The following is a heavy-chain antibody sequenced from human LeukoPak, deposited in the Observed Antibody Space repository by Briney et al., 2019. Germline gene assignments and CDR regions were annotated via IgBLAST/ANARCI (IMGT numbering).Heavy chain of an antibody. CDR3: ARALRARITGTTASVYGMDG. Sequence: SETLSLTCTVSTGSISSYHWSWIRQPPGKGLEWIGYIYYSGSTNYNPSLKSRVTISVDTSKNQFSLKLSSVTAADTAVYYCARALRARITGTTASVYGMDGWGQGTTVTVSS. CDR1: TGSISSYH. D-gene: IGHD1-20*01. CDR2: IYYSGST. V-gene: IGHV4-59*01. J-gene: IGHJ6*02.